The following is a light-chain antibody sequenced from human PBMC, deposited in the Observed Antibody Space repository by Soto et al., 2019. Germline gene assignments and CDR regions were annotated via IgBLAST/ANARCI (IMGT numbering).Light chain of an antibody. CDR1: QSVSSN. CDR3: LHYNNWPPWT. CDR2: GAS. V-gene: IGKV3D-15*01. Sequence: PGERATLSCRASQSVSSNLAWYQKKPGQAPRLLIYGASTRATGIPVRFSGSGSGTEFTLTISSLQSEDFATYYCLHYNNWPPWTFGQGTKVEIK. J-gene: IGKJ1*01.